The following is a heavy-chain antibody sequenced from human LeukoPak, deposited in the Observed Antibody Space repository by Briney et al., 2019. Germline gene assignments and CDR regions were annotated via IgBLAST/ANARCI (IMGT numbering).Heavy chain of an antibody. CDR1: GYTFSAYG. CDR2: IYTYNGNA. D-gene: IGHD6-19*01. J-gene: IGHJ4*02. V-gene: IGHV1-18*03. CDR3: ARDSSPVAGVGLF. Sequence: ASVKVSCKASGYTFSAYGISWVRQAPGQGLEWMGWIYTYNGNANYAEHLQGRVTLTSDSSTTTVYMELRNLTSDDMAVYYCARDSSPVAGVGLFWGQGTLVTVSS.